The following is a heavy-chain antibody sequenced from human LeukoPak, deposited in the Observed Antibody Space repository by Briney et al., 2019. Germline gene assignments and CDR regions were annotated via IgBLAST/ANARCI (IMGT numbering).Heavy chain of an antibody. D-gene: IGHD2-2*02. J-gene: IGHJ4*02. CDR1: GEPFNGYY. Sequence: PSETLSLTCAVYGEPFNGYYRNWIRQSPGKGLEWIGEINHSGGTNYNPSLKSRVTISVDTSKIQFSLKLNSVTAADTAVYYCASRYFCSSTSCYTFDYWGQGTLVTVSS. CDR3: ASRYFCSSTSCYTFDY. CDR2: INHSGGT. V-gene: IGHV4-34*01.